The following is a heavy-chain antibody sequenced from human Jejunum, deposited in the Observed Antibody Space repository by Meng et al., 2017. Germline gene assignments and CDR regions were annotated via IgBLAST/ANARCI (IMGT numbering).Heavy chain of an antibody. D-gene: IGHD3-22*01. CDR3: ARSGGFSSEYP. Sequence: SGGGAVQSGRILWLSCADSAFNFHGYAMHWVRQAPGKGLEWVAGVSFDGTETFYADSVKGRFTISRDNSKNTLFLQMNGLRAEDTAMYYCARSGGFSSEYPWGQGTLVTVSS. CDR1: AFNFHGYA. J-gene: IGHJ5*02. V-gene: IGHV3-30*08. CDR2: VSFDGTET.